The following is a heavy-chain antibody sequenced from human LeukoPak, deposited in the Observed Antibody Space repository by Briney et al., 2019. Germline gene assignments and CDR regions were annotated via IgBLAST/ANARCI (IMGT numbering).Heavy chain of an antibody. CDR3: ASASSHRIAAGGDF. CDR2: INSDGSSR. D-gene: IGHD6-13*01. CDR1: GFTFSSYW. J-gene: IGHJ4*02. V-gene: IGHV3-74*01. Sequence: KTGGSLRLSCAASGFTFSSYWMHWVRQAPGEGLVWVSRINSDGSSRNYADSVKGRFTISRDNAKNTVYLQMNGLRADDTAVYYCASASSHRIAAGGDFWGQGTLVTVSS.